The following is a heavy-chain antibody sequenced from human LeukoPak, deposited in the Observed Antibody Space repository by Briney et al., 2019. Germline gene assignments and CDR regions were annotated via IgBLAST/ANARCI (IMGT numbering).Heavy chain of an antibody. CDR1: GFSFSTSG. CDR3: TSQVDEGY. V-gene: IGHV3-73*01. CDR2: IRSKARSYAT. D-gene: IGHD5-12*01. Sequence: GGSLRLSCVASGFSFSTSGMHWVRQASGKGLEWVGRIRSKARSYATTYAESVKGRFTISRDDSKNTAYLQMNSLKTEDTAVYYCTSQVDEGYWGQGTLVTVSS. J-gene: IGHJ4*02.